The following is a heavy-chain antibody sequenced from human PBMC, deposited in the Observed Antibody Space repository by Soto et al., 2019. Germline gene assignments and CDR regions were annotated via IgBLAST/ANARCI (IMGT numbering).Heavy chain of an antibody. CDR2: ISYDGSNK. V-gene: IGHV3-30*18. CDR3: AKHQGGVTYFYYGMDV. J-gene: IGHJ6*02. CDR1: GFTFSSYG. Sequence: QVQLVESGGGVVQPGRSLRLSCAASGFTFSSYGMHWVRQAPGKGLEWVAVISYDGSNKYYADSVKGRFTISRDNSKNTLYMKMNSVRTEDTAVYYCAKHQGGVTYFYYGMDVWGQGTTVTVSS. D-gene: IGHD3-3*01.